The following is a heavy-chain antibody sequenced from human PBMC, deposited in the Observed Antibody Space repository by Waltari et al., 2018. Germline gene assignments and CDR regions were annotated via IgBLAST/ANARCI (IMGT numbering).Heavy chain of an antibody. V-gene: IGHV3-74*03. CDR2: IERDEGRT. CDR3: VRDEPGDGLDY. CDR1: GFTFSTYW. J-gene: IGHJ4*02. D-gene: IGHD7-27*01. Sequence: EVQLVESGGALVQPGGSLRLSCATSGFTFSTYWMHWVRQVPGKGLLWVAHIERDEGRTTYAESVKGRFTISRDNAKNTVYLQMNSLRDEDTAVYYCVRDEPGDGLDYWGQGTLVTVSS.